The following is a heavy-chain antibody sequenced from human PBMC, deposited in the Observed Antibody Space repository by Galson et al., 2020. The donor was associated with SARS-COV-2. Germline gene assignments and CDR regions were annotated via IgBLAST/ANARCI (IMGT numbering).Heavy chain of an antibody. CDR1: GYSFINYW. CDR3: VTKPPGNHYFDS. D-gene: IGHD2-2*01. V-gene: IGHV5-51*01. Sequence: HGESLKISCQSSGYSFINYWICWVRQMPGRGLEWMGIIYPGYSETRYSPSFQGHVTISADKSVTTSYLQWSSLKASDTAMYYCVTKPPGNHYFDSWGQENLVTVSS. J-gene: IGHJ4*02. CDR2: IYPGYSET.